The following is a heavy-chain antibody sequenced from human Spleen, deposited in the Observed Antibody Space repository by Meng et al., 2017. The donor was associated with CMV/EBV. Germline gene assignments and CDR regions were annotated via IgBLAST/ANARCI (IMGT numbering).Heavy chain of an antibody. CDR3: ARDVNPLVAAGLDI. V-gene: IGHV1-8*02. CDR2: MNPNSGNT. D-gene: IGHD2-15*01. Sequence: ASVKVSCKASGYTFTSYGISWVRQAPGQGLEWMGWMNPNSGNTGYAQKFQGRVTMTRNTSISTAYMELSSLRSEDTAVYYCARDVNPLVAAGLDIWGQGTMVTVSS. J-gene: IGHJ3*02. CDR1: GYTFTSYG.